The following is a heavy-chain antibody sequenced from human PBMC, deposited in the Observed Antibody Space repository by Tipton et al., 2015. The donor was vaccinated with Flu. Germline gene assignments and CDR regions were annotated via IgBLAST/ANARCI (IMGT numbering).Heavy chain of an antibody. CDR1: GGSISSSNW. Sequence: GLVKPSGTLSLTCAVSGGSISSSNWWSWVRQPPGKGLEWIGEISHSGSTNYSPSLKSRVTISVDKSKNQFFLNLISVTAADTAVYYCARADAYYDVLTGYPMPLDYWGQGTLVTVSS. CDR2: ISHSGST. D-gene: IGHD3-9*01. J-gene: IGHJ4*02. V-gene: IGHV4-4*02. CDR3: ARADAYYDVLTGYPMPLDY.